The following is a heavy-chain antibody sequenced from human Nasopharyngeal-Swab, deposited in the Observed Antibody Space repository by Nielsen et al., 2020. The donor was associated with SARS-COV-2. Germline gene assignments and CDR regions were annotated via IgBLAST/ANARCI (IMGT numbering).Heavy chain of an antibody. CDR3: ARPRRELRVYYGMDV. D-gene: IGHD1-7*01. V-gene: IGHV3-30-3*01. Sequence: GRSLRLSCAASGFTFSTYAMNWVRQAPGKGLEWVAVISYDGPNKYYADSVKGRFTVSRDNSKNTLYLQMNSLRAEDTAVYYCARPRRELRVYYGMDVWGQGTTVTVSS. CDR1: GFTFSTYA. J-gene: IGHJ6*02. CDR2: ISYDGPNK.